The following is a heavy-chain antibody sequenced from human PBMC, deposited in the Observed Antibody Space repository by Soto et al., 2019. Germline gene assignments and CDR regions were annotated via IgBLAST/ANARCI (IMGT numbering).Heavy chain of an antibody. V-gene: IGHV3-43*01. Sequence: EVQLVQSGGVVVQPGASLRLSCATSGFTFDDYYMHSVRQVPGKGLGWVSLISGDVRRTLDADSVKGRFTISRDNSKNAPDMQMNMPTTKETAFDACAKDGAVTYYANLDIWGQGSLFTVAS. D-gene: IGHD3-22*01. CDR3: AKDGAVTYYANLDI. CDR1: GFTFDDYY. J-gene: IGHJ4*02. CDR2: ISGDVRRT.